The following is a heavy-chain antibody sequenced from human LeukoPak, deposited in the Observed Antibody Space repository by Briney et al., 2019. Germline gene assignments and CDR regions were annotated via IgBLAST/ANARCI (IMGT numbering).Heavy chain of an antibody. CDR1: GYTFTSYY. J-gene: IGHJ4*02. CDR3: ARSRPSLGYCSSTSCVKALYFDY. V-gene: IGHV1-46*01. D-gene: IGHD2-2*01. CDR2: INPSGGST. Sequence: GASVKVSCKASGYTFTSYYMHWVRQAPGQGLEWMGIINPSGGSTNYAQKFQGRVTMTRDTSTSTVYMELSSLRSEDTAVYYCARSRPSLGYCSSTSCVKALYFDYWGQGTLVTVSS.